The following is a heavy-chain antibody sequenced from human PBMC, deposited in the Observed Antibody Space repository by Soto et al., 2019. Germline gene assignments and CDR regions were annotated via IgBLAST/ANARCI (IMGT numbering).Heavy chain of an antibody. CDR2: TYYRSKWYN. V-gene: IGHV6-1*01. CDR3: ARDRETFIAAAHHDAVDI. CDR1: GDSVSSNSAA. Sequence: PSQTLSLTCAISGDSVSSNSAAWNWIRQSPSRGLEWLGRTYYRSKWYNDYAVSVKSRITINPDTSKNQFSLQLNSVTPEDTAVYYCARDRETFIAAAHHDAVDIWGQGTMVTISS. D-gene: IGHD6-13*01. J-gene: IGHJ3*02.